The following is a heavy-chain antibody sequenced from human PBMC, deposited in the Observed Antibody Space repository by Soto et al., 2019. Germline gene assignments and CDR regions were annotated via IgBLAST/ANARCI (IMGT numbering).Heavy chain of an antibody. J-gene: IGHJ4*02. D-gene: IGHD2-15*01. CDR2: ISGSGGST. Sequence: GGSLRLSCAASGFTFSSYAMSWVRQAPGKGLEWVSAISGSGGSTYYADSVKGRFTISRDNSKNTLYLQMNSLRAEDTAVYYCAKDSSKDIDVVVAVYYFDYWGQGTLVTVSS. V-gene: IGHV3-23*01. CDR3: AKDSSKDIDVVVAVYYFDY. CDR1: GFTFSSYA.